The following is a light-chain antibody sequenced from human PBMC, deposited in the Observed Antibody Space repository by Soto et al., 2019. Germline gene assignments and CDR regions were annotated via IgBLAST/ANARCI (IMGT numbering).Light chain of an antibody. CDR1: SSNIGSNT. CDR2: RNN. V-gene: IGLV1-47*01. Sequence: QSVLTQPPSASGTPGQRVTISCSGGSSNIGSNTVNWYQQLPGTAPKLLIYRNNQRPSGVPDRFSGSKSGTSASLAISGLRSEDEADYYCAAWDDSLSGNVFGTGTKLTVL. J-gene: IGLJ1*01. CDR3: AAWDDSLSGNV.